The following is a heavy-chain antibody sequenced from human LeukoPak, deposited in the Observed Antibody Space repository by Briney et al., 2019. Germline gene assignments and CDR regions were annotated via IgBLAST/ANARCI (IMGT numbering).Heavy chain of an antibody. D-gene: IGHD3-9*01. J-gene: IGHJ4*02. Sequence: PGGSLRLSCAASGFTFSSYAMSWVRQAPGKGLEWVSAISGSGGSTYYADSVKGRFTISRDNSKNTLYLQMNSLKAEDTAVYYCAKDPDDILTGTNDYWGQGTLVTVSS. CDR1: GFTFSSYA. CDR2: ISGSGGST. V-gene: IGHV3-23*01. CDR3: AKDPDDILTGTNDY.